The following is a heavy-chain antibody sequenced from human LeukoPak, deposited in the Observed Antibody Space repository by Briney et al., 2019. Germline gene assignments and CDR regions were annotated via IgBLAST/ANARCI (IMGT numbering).Heavy chain of an antibody. CDR1: GFIFNNYA. CDR2: ISWNSGSI. J-gene: IGHJ4*02. CDR3: ATSLGPLTEY. D-gene: IGHD7-27*01. Sequence: GGSLRLSCAGSGFIFNNYAMHWVRQPPGKGLEWVSGISWNSGSIDYADSVKGRFTISRDNAKNTLYLQMNSLRAEDTAVYYCATSLGPLTEYWGQGTLVTVSS. V-gene: IGHV3-9*01.